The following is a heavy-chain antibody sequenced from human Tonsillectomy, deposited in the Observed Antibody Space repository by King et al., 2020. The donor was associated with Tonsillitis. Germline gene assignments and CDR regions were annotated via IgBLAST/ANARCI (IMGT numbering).Heavy chain of an antibody. CDR2: IYYTGST. D-gene: IGHD3-16*02. CDR1: GGSISSGDYY. V-gene: IGHV4-30-4*01. Sequence: QLQESGPGLVKSSQTLSLTCTVSGGSISSGDYYWSWIRQPPGKGLEWIGYIYYTGSTDYNPSLKSRVIISVETSMNQFSLKLSSVTAADTAVYYCARVPVGYTLYYYDMDVWGQGTTVTVSS. J-gene: IGHJ6*02. CDR3: ARVPVGYTLYYYDMDV.